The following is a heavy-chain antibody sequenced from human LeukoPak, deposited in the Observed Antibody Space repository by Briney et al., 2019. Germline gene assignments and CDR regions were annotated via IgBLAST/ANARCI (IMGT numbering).Heavy chain of an antibody. CDR3: ARAEKRWLQSGKDY. CDR2: INPNSGGT. V-gene: IGHV1-2*02. D-gene: IGHD5-24*01. J-gene: IGHJ4*02. CDR1: GYTFTGYY. Sequence: ASVKVSCKASGYTFTGYYMHWVRQAPGQGLEWMGWINPNSGGTNYAQKFQGRVTMTRDTSISTAYMELSRLRSDDTAVYYCARAEKRWLQSGKDYWGQGTLVTVSS.